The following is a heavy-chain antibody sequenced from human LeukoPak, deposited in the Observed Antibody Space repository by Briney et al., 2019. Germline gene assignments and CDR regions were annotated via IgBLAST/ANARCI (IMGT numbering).Heavy chain of an antibody. J-gene: IGHJ6*03. Sequence: SVKVSCKASGGTFKNYCISWVRQAPGQGLEWMGGTFPVLGTANYAQKFQGRVTITTDESTSTCYMELSSLRYEDTAIYYCASVPPPYYYYMDVWGKGTTVTVS. V-gene: IGHV1-69*05. CDR3: ASVPPPYYYYMDV. CDR2: TFPVLGTA. CDR1: GGTFKNYC. D-gene: IGHD3-10*02.